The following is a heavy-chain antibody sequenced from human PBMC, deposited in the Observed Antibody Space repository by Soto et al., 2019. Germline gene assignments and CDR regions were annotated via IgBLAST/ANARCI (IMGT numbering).Heavy chain of an antibody. CDR2: NNPKVGDT. J-gene: IGHJ6*02. D-gene: IGHD3-10*01. CDR3: ARNMDYYYGPGSGNGHGF. V-gene: IGHV1-2*02. CDR1: GYTFTAYY. Sequence: QVQLVQSGAEAKEPGDSLRVSCEASGYTFTAYYIHWVRQAPGQGLEWMEWNNPKVGDTAYAPDFQGRVPMTRDMSISTVYMELSRLTSDDTAIYYCARNMDYYYGPGSGNGHGFWGQGTTVTVFS.